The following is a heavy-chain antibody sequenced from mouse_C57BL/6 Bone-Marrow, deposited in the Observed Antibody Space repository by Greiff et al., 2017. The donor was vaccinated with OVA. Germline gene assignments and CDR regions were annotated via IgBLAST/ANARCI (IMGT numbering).Heavy chain of an antibody. CDR3: ARQDRYYAMDY. D-gene: IGHD2-3*01. CDR1: GFTFSDYY. J-gene: IGHJ4*01. CDR2: ISNGGGST. V-gene: IGHV5-12*01. Sequence: EVKLMESGGGLVQPGGSLKLSCAASGFTFSDYYMYWVRQTPEKRLEWVAYISNGGGSTYYPDTVKGRFTISRDNAKNTLYLQMSSLRSEDTALYYCARQDRYYAMDYWGQGTSVTVSS.